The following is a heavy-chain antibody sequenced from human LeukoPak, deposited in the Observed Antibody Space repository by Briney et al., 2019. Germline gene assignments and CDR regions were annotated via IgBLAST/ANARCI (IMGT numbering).Heavy chain of an antibody. V-gene: IGHV3-11*01. D-gene: IGHD3-10*01. Sequence: GGSLRLSCAASGFIFSDYYMNWIRQAPGKGLEWVSYISSSGSTIYYADSVKGRFTIPRDNAKNSLYLQMNSLRAEDTAVYYCARDRPYYYGSGIDYWGQGTLVTVSS. J-gene: IGHJ4*02. CDR2: ISSSGSTI. CDR1: GFIFSDYY. CDR3: ARDRPYYYGSGIDY.